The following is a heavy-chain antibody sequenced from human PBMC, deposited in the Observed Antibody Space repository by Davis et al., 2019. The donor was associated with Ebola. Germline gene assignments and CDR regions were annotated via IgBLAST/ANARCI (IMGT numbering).Heavy chain of an antibody. D-gene: IGHD2-15*01. V-gene: IGHV3-23*01. Sequence: PGGSLRLSCAASGFTFSSYALSWVRQTPGKGLEWVSSISGSGGSTYYAASVKGRFAISRDNSKNTLYLQMHTLRAEDTALYFCAKDQDIVAIPAAAPNPFDYWGQGTLVFVSS. CDR3: AKDQDIVAIPAAAPNPFDY. CDR1: GFTFSSYA. J-gene: IGHJ4*02. CDR2: ISGSGGST.